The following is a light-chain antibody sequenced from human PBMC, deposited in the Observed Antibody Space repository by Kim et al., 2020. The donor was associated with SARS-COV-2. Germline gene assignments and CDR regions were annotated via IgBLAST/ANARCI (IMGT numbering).Light chain of an antibody. Sequence: QTVRITCQGDSLRSYYASWYQQKPGQAPVLVIYGKNNRPSGIPDRFSGSSSGNTASLTITGAQAEDEADYYCNSRDSSGNHAVVFGGGTQLTVL. CDR3: NSRDSSGNHAVV. V-gene: IGLV3-19*01. CDR1: SLRSYY. J-gene: IGLJ2*01. CDR2: GKN.